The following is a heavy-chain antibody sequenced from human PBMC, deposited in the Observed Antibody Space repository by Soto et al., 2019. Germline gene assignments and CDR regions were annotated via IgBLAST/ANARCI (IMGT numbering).Heavy chain of an antibody. CDR3: ARAGFLVVPTATVGTFEI. Sequence: QVQLVQSGAEVKKPGASVKVSCKASGYRFTHYGISWVRQAPGQGLEWMGRISAYSGDTNYAQKFQCRVSMTTDTSTSTAYMELRSLRSDDTAVYYCARAGFLVVPTATVGTFEIWGQGTMVTVSS. V-gene: IGHV1-18*01. J-gene: IGHJ3*02. CDR2: ISAYSGDT. D-gene: IGHD2-2*01. CDR1: GYRFTHYG.